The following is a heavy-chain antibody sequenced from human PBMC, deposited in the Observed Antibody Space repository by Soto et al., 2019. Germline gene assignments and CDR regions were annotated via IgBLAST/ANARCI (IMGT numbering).Heavy chain of an antibody. J-gene: IGHJ3*02. V-gene: IGHV3-23*01. CDR2: ISGSGGST. Sequence: EGSLRLSCAASGFTLSSYAMSWVRQAPGKGLEWVSAISGSGGSTYYADSVKGRFTISRDNTKNTLYLQMNSLRAEDTAVYYCANRPPEDVSIDAFDIWGQGTMVTVSS. CDR3: ANRPPEDVSIDAFDI. CDR1: GFTLSSYA.